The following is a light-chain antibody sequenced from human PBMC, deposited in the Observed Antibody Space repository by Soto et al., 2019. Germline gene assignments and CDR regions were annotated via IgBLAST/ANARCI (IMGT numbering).Light chain of an antibody. J-gene: IGKJ4*01. CDR2: DAS. CDR3: QQYGGSPLT. CDR1: QSLTSNY. Sequence: EIVLTQSPGTLSLSPGERATLSCRASQSLTSNYLAWYQQKPGQAPRLLIYDASSRATGIPDRFSGSGSGTDFTLSISRLEPEDFAVYYCQQYGGSPLTFGGGTKVEIK. V-gene: IGKV3-20*01.